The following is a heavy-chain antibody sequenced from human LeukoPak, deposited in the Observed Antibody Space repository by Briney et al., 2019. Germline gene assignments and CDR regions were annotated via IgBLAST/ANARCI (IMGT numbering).Heavy chain of an antibody. J-gene: IGHJ4*02. D-gene: IGHD5-18*01. CDR1: GYTFTSYY. V-gene: IGHV1-46*01. CDR2: INPSGGST. CDR3: ARLSKGRGYSYGRGDFDY. Sequence: ASVKVSCKASGYTFTSYYMHWVRQAPGQGLEWMGIINPSGGSTSYAQKFQGRVTMTRDTSTSTVYMELSSLRSEDTAVYYCARLSKGRGYSYGRGDFDYWGQGTLVTVSS.